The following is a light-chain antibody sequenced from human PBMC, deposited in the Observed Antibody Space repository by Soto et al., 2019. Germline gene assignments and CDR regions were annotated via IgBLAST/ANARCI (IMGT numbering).Light chain of an antibody. CDR1: PSVSNNY. Sequence: DIVLTQSPGTPFLSPREKTTLSCRASPSVSNNYLAWYQQKPGQAPRLLIYGASNRATGIPDRFSGSGSGTDFTLTISRLEPEDFAVYYCQQYGSSGTFGQGTKVDIK. CDR3: QQYGSSGT. V-gene: IGKV3-20*01. CDR2: GAS. J-gene: IGKJ1*01.